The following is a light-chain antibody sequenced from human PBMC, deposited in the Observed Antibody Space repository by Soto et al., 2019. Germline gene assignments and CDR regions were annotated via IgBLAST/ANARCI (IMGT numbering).Light chain of an antibody. CDR3: QQSYSTPIT. CDR1: QRISAF. CDR2: SAS. Sequence: DIQMTQSPSSVSAXXXXXXXXXXXASQRISAFLNWYHQKPGKAPKLLIYSASYLQSGVPSRFSGSGSGTDFTLTISSLQPEDFATYYCQQSYSTPITFGQGTRLEI. V-gene: IGKV1-39*01. J-gene: IGKJ5*01.